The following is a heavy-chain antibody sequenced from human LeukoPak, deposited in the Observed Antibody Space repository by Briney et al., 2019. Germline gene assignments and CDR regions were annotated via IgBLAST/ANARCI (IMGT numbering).Heavy chain of an antibody. J-gene: IGHJ4*02. Sequence: PSETLSLTCTVSGGSVSDYYWSWIRQSPGKGLEWIGYIYYTGSTSYNPSLRSRVTMSADTSKNQFSLKLSSVTAADTAVYYCARKEMATTPFDYWGQGTLVTVSS. CDR2: IYYTGST. CDR1: GGSVSDYY. CDR3: ARKEMATTPFDY. V-gene: IGHV4-59*02. D-gene: IGHD5-24*01.